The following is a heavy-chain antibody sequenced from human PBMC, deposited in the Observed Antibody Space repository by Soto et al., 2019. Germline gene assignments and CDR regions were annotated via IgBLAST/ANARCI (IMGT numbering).Heavy chain of an antibody. CDR3: ARDTGYDILTGYYPGLFDYYYYMDV. CDR1: GYTFTSYG. V-gene: IGHV1-18*01. D-gene: IGHD3-9*01. J-gene: IGHJ6*03. Sequence: ASVKVSCKASGYTFTSYGISWVRQAPGQGLEWMGWISAYNGNTNYAQKLQGRVTMTTATSTSTAYMELRSLRSDDTAVYYCARDTGYDILTGYYPGLFDYYYYMDVWGKGTTVTVSS. CDR2: ISAYNGNT.